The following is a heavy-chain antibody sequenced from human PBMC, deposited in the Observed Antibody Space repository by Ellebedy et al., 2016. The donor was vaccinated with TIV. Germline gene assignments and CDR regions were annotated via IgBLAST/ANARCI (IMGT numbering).Heavy chain of an antibody. J-gene: IGHJ4*02. D-gene: IGHD3-10*01. CDR3: ARLGGIWFGELPLDY. V-gene: IGHV4-34*01. CDR2: INHSGST. Sequence: SETLSLXCAVYGGSFSGYYWSWIRQPPGKGLEWIGEINHSGSTNYNPSLKSRVTISVDRSKNQFSLKLSSVTAADTAVYYCARLGGIWFGELPLDYWGQGTLVTVSS. CDR1: GGSFSGYY.